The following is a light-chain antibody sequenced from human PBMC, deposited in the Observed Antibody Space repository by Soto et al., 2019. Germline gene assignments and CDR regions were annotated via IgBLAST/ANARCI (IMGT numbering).Light chain of an antibody. CDR2: EVN. V-gene: IGLV2-23*02. J-gene: IGLJ1*01. CDR1: SSNVGSYKL. CDR3: CSSGGSPTYV. Sequence: QSVLTQPASASVSPGQSITSSCTGTSSNVGSYKLVSWYQQHPGKAPKLMIFEVNKRPSGVSNRFSGSKSGNTASLTISGLKVEDEADYYCCSSGGSPTYVFGTGTKVTVL.